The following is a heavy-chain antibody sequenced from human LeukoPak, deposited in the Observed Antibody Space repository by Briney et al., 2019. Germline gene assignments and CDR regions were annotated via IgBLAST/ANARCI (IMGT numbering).Heavy chain of an antibody. J-gene: IGHJ4*02. Sequence: GGSLRLSCAASGFTFSSYGMHWVRQAPGKGLEWVAFIRYDGSNKYYADSVKGRFTISRDNSKNTLYLQMNSLRAEDTAVYYCARVGRYCSGGSCYHFGYFDYWGQGTLVTVSS. D-gene: IGHD2-15*01. CDR1: GFTFSSYG. CDR2: IRYDGSNK. CDR3: ARVGRYCSGGSCYHFGYFDY. V-gene: IGHV3-30*02.